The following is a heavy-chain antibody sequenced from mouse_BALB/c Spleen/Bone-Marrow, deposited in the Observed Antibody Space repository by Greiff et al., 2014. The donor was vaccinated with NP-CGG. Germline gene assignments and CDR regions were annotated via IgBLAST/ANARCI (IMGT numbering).Heavy chain of an antibody. CDR3: AREGAFYGNPFDF. CDR2: ILPGSGST. Sequence: QVQLQQSGAEVMKSGASVKISCRATGYRFSSFWIEWIKQRPGHGLEWIGKILPGSGSTNYSEKFKGKATLSADTSSNTAYMQLSSLTSEDSSVYFCAREGAFYGNPFDFWGQGTTLTVSA. D-gene: IGHD2-10*01. CDR1: GYRFSSFW. J-gene: IGHJ2*01. V-gene: IGHV1-9*01.